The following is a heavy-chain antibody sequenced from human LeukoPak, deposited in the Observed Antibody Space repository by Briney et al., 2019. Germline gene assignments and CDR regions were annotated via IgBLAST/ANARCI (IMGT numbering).Heavy chain of an antibody. CDR2: IYTSGST. J-gene: IGHJ4*02. CDR1: GGSISNY. D-gene: IGHD1-26*01. V-gene: IGHV4-4*07. CDR3: AGGPIVGAPHFDY. Sequence: PSETLSLTCTVSGGSISNYWSWIRRPAGKGLEWIGRIYTSGSTNYNPSLKSRVTMSIDTSKNQFSLKLSSVTAADTAVYYCAGGPIVGAPHFDYWGQGILVTVSS.